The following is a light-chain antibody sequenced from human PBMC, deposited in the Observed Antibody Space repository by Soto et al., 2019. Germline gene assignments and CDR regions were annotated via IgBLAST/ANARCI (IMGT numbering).Light chain of an antibody. J-gene: IGKJ3*01. Sequence: DNVMTQSPLSLPVNPGEPASISCRSSQSLLQSNGYNFLDWYVQKPGQSPQLLMYLGSNRASGVPDRFSGSGSGTDFTLKIRRVEADDVGIYYCVGAFYTPAFGPGTKVHIK. CDR3: VGAFYTPA. V-gene: IGKV2-28*01. CDR1: QSLLQSNGYNF. CDR2: LGS.